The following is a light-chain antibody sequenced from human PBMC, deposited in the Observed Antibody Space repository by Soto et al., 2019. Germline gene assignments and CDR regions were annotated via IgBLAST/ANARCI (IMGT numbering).Light chain of an antibody. CDR2: EVS. CDR3: TSYTSYSTLDV. CDR1: SSDVGGYNY. Sequence: QSVLTQPASVSGSPGQSITISCTGTSSDVGGYNYVSWYQQHPDKAPKLMIYEVSNRPSGVSNRFSGSKSAHTASLTISGLQSEDEADYFCTSYTSYSTLDVFGTGTKVTVL. V-gene: IGLV2-14*01. J-gene: IGLJ1*01.